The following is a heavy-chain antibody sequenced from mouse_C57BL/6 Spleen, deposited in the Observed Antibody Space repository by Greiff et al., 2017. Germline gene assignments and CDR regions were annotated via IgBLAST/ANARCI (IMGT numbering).Heavy chain of an antibody. Sequence: VQLQQSGPGLVKPSQSLSLTCSVTGYSITSGYYWNWIRQFPGNKLEWMGFLSYAGSNNYNPSLKNRISITRDTSKNQCFLKLKSVTTEDTATYYCVAGNGYWYFDVWGTGTTGTVSS. V-gene: IGHV3-6*01. CDR2: LSYAGSN. D-gene: IGHD1-1*02. J-gene: IGHJ1*03. CDR3: VAGNGYWYFDV. CDR1: GYSITSGYY.